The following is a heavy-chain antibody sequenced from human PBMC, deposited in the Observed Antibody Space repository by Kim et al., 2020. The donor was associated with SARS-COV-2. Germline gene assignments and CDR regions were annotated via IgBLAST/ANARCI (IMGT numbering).Heavy chain of an antibody. V-gene: IGHV5-10-1*01. CDR1: GYSFTSYW. J-gene: IGHJ5*01. CDR3: ARPTYYDSGSYYRGWFDP. CDR2: IDPSDSFT. Sequence: GESLKISCKGSGYSFTSYWINWVRQMPGRGLEWMGRIDPSDSFTYYSPSFQGHVTISADKSISTAYLQWSSLKASDTAMYYCARPTYYDSGSYYRGWFDPWGQGTLVTVSS. D-gene: IGHD3-10*01.